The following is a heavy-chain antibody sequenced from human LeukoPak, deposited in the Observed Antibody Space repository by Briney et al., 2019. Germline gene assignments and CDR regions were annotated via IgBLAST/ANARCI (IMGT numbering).Heavy chain of an antibody. V-gene: IGHV1-8*01. CDR3: ARGGLGTLYDFWSGYSLYYYYGMDV. CDR1: GYTFTSYD. J-gene: IGHJ6*02. D-gene: IGHD3-3*01. Sequence: ASVKVSFKASGYTFTSYDINWVRQATGQGLEWMGWMNPNSGNTGYAQKFQGRVTMTRNTSISTAYMELSSLRSEDTAVYYCARGGLGTLYDFWSGYSLYYYYGMDVWGQGTTVTVSS. CDR2: MNPNSGNT.